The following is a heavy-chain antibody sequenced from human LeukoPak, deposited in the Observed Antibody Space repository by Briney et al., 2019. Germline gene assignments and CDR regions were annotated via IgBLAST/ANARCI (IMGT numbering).Heavy chain of an antibody. CDR1: GYTFTGYY. CDR3: ARGAAAALLPYYYYFMDV. Sequence: ASVKVSCKASGYTFTGYYMHWVRQAPGQGLEWMGWINPNSCGTNYAQKFQCRVSMTRDTSISTAYMELSRLKSDDTALYYCARGAAAALLPYYYYFMDVWGKGTTVTVSS. V-gene: IGHV1-2*02. J-gene: IGHJ6*03. CDR2: INPNSCGT. D-gene: IGHD6-13*01.